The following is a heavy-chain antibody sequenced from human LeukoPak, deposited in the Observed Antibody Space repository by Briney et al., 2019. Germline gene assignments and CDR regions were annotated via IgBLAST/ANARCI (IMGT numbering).Heavy chain of an antibody. D-gene: IGHD6-13*01. J-gene: IGHJ4*02. CDR3: ARDHSAWSSSWYYFDY. Sequence: GGSLRLSCAASGFTFSSYWMSWVRQAPGKGLEWVANIKQDGSEKYYVDSVKGRFTISRDNAKNSLYLQMNSLRAEDTAVYYCARDHSAWSSSWYYFDYWGQGTLVTVSS. V-gene: IGHV3-7*01. CDR2: IKQDGSEK. CDR1: GFTFSSYW.